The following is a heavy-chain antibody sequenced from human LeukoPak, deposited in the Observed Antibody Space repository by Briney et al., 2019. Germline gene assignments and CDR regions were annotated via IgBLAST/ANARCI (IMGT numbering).Heavy chain of an antibody. Sequence: PSETLSLTCTVSGGSISGYYWSWIRQSPGKRLEWIAYISFTGNTNYNPSLKSRVTVSLDTSKTHFSLTLSSLTAADTAVYYCARSPPGWYYDNSGQYYFDTWGQGALVTVSS. J-gene: IGHJ4*02. CDR1: GGSISGYY. CDR3: ARSPPGWYYDNSGQYYFDT. V-gene: IGHV4-59*08. CDR2: ISFTGNT. D-gene: IGHD3-22*01.